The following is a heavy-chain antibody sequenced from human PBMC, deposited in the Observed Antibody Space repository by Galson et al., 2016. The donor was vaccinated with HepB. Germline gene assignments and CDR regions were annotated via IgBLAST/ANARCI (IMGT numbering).Heavy chain of an antibody. Sequence: SVKVSCKASGYTFMSFGFVWVRQASGQGLEWMGWIRADNGDTKYPQTLQGRVTLTIDTSTTTAFMELTSLRSDDTAVYYCASSRVRRHYYYYGMDVWGQGTTIIVSS. CDR3: ASSRVRRHYYYYGMDV. D-gene: IGHD3-10*01. CDR1: GYTFMSFG. V-gene: IGHV1-18*01. J-gene: IGHJ6*02. CDR2: IRADNGDT.